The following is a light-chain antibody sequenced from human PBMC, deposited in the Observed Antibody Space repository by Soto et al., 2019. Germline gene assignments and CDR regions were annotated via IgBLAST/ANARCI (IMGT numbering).Light chain of an antibody. CDR3: QESYSNPLT. CDR1: RSICTY. Sequence: DIQMTQSPSSLSASVGDRVTIPCRASRSICTYLNWYHQKPGQAPNLLIYAASTLQSGVPSRFSGSGSGTDFILTISSLQPEDFAIYYCQESYSNPLTFAGGTKVDIK. J-gene: IGKJ4*01. V-gene: IGKV1-39*01. CDR2: AAS.